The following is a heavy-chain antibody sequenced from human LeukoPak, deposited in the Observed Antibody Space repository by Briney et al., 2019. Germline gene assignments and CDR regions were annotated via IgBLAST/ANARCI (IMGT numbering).Heavy chain of an antibody. Sequence: GGSLRLSCAASGFTFEDYTMHWLRQAPGKTLEWVSLINWHGTTYYTDSVKGRFTISRDNSKNSLYLQMDTLRREDTAFYYCVKDISYESSGSVFEYWGQGALVTVSS. CDR1: GFTFEDYT. D-gene: IGHD3-22*01. J-gene: IGHJ4*02. V-gene: IGHV3-43*01. CDR2: INWHGTT. CDR3: VKDISYESSGSVFEY.